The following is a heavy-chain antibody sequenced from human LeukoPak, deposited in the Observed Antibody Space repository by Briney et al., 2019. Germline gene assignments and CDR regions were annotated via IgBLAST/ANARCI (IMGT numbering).Heavy chain of an antibody. CDR2: INSGDPDS. J-gene: IGHJ6*02. V-gene: IGHV3-23*01. CDR3: AKGDRGGTFFANGMDV. D-gene: IGHD2-15*01. CDR1: GFDFSSYA. Sequence: GGSLRLSCAASGFDFSSYAMGWVRQAPGKGLEWVSSINSGDPDSRSAASVKGRFAISRDISKNTLYLQMNSLRAEDTAVYYCAKGDRGGTFFANGMDVWGQGTTVTVSS.